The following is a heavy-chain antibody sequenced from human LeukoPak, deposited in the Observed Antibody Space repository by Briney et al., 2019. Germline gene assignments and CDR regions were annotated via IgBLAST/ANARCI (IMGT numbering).Heavy chain of an antibody. CDR3: ARGRSAADYYFDY. J-gene: IGHJ4*02. Sequence: SETLSLTCAVYGVSFSGYYWSWIRQPPGKGLEWIGEINHSGSTNYSPSLKSRVTISVDTSKNQFSLKLSSVTAADTAVYYCARGRSAADYYFDYWGQGALVTVSS. CDR2: INHSGST. D-gene: IGHD6-13*01. V-gene: IGHV4-34*01. CDR1: GVSFSGYY.